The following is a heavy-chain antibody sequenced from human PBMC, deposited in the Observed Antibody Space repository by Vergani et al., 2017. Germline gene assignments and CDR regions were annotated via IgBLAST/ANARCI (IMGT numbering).Heavy chain of an antibody. D-gene: IGHD2-2*01. CDR3: ATLVVPAGRYYFDY. J-gene: IGHJ4*02. V-gene: IGHV1-69-2*01. Sequence: EVQLVQSGAEVQKPGATVKISCQVSGYTFTDYYMHWVQQAPGKGLEGRGLVDTEDGETIYAEKFQGRVTITADTYTDTAYTELSSLTSEDTAVYYCATLVVPAGRYYFDYWGQGTLVTVSS. CDR1: GYTFTDYY. CDR2: VDTEDGET.